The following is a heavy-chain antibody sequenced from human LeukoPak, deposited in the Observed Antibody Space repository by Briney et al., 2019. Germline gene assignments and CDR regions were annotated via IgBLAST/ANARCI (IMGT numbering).Heavy chain of an antibody. Sequence: GGSLRLSCVASGFTFSTYWMHWVRQAPGKGLLWVSRLSGDGSSTKYADSLKGRFTISRDNAKNTLYLQMSSLRAEDTAVYYCARVNRGDAFDIWGQGTLVTVSS. CDR3: ARVNRGDAFDI. CDR2: LSGDGSST. CDR1: GFTFSTYW. D-gene: IGHD3-16*02. J-gene: IGHJ3*02. V-gene: IGHV3-74*03.